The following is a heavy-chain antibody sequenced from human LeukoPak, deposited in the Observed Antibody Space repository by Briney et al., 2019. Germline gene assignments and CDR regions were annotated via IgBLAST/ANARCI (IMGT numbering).Heavy chain of an antibody. CDR1: GDSISSGDYY. CDR2: ISSSGST. CDR3: ARDLYGSGSYYNSNWFDP. D-gene: IGHD3-10*01. Sequence: PSETLSLTCTVSGDSISSGDYYWSWIRQPAGKGLEWIGRISSSGSTNYNPSLKSRVTISVDTSKNQFSLKLSSVTAADTAVYFCARDLYGSGSYYNSNWFDPWGQGTLVTVSS. J-gene: IGHJ5*02. V-gene: IGHV4-61*02.